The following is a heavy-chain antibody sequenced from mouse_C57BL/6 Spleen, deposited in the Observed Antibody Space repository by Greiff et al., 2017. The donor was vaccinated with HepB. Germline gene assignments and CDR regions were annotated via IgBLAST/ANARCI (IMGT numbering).Heavy chain of an antibody. D-gene: IGHD4-1*01. CDR2: IDPETGGT. V-gene: IGHV1-15*01. J-gene: IGHJ4*01. Sequence: VQLQQSGAELVRPGASVTLSCKASGYTFTDYEMHWVKQTPVHGLEWIGAIDPETGGTAYNQKFKGKAILTADKSSSTAYMELRSLTSEDSAVYYCTELGHYAMDYWGQGTSVTVSS. CDR3: TELGHYAMDY. CDR1: GYTFTDYE.